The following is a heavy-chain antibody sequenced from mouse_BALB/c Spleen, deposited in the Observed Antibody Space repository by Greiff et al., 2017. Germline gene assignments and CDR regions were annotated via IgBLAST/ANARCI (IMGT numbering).Heavy chain of an antibody. CDR3: ARRSGTGDYYAMDY. CDR2: ISNGGGST. D-gene: IGHD3-3*01. J-gene: IGHJ4*01. CDR1: GFTFSSYT. Sequence: EVKLVESGGGLVQPGGSLKLSCAASGFTFSSYTMSWVRQTPEKRLEWVAYISNGGGSTYYPDTVKGRFTISRDNAKNTLYLQMSSLKSEDTAMYYCARRSGTGDYYAMDYWGQGTSVTVSS. V-gene: IGHV5-12-2*01.